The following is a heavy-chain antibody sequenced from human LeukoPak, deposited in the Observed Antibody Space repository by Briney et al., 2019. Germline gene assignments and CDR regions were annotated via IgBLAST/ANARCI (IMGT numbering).Heavy chain of an antibody. CDR1: GGSTTGYF. D-gene: IGHD4-11*01. CDR3: ARHVTVTYDAFDL. CDR2: VYYKGDT. J-gene: IGHJ3*01. Sequence: SETLSLTCSVSGGSTTGYFWTWIRQPPGKGPEWIGYVYYKGDTSYSPSLDSRVSKSVDTSKKQFSLKLNSVTAADTAMYYCARHVTVTYDAFDLWGQGTMVTVSS. V-gene: IGHV4-59*08.